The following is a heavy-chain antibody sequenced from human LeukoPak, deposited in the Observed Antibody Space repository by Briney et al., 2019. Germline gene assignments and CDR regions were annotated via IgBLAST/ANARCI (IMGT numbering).Heavy chain of an antibody. CDR2: IYYSGST. D-gene: IGHD1-26*01. V-gene: IGHV4-38-2*02. CDR3: ARDGGSYGYYYYYYMDV. CDR1: GYSISSGYY. J-gene: IGHJ6*03. Sequence: SETLSLTCTVSGYSISSGYYWGWIRQPPGKGLEWIGSIYYSGSTYYNPSLKSRVTISVDTSKNQFSLKLSSVTAADTAVYYCARDGGSYGYYYYYYMDVWGKGTTVTVSS.